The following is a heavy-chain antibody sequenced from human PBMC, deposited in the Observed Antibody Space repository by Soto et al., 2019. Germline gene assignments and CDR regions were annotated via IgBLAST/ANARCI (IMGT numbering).Heavy chain of an antibody. J-gene: IGHJ5*02. CDR3: ARESQIILLRRTFDP. Sequence: QVQLVESGGGVVQPGRSLRLSCAASGFTFSSYAMHWVRQAPGKGLEWVAVISYDGSNKYYADSVKGRFTISRDNSKNTLYLQMNSLRAEDTAVYYCARESQIILLRRTFDPWGQGTLVTVSS. CDR2: ISYDGSNK. V-gene: IGHV3-30-3*01. D-gene: IGHD3-22*01. CDR1: GFTFSSYA.